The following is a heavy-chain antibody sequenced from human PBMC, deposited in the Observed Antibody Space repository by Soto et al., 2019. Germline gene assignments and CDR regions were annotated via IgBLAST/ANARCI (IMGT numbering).Heavy chain of an antibody. V-gene: IGHV3-23*01. D-gene: IGHD4-4*01. CDR3: AKDISNYGTKRGMDV. CDR2: ISGRGGST. J-gene: IGHJ6*02. Sequence: PGGSLRLSCAASGFTFSSYAMSWVRQAPGKGLERVSIISGRGGSTYYADSVKGRVPISRDNSKNTLYLQMNSLRAEDTAVYYCAKDISNYGTKRGMDVWGQGTTVTVSS. CDR1: GFTFSSYA.